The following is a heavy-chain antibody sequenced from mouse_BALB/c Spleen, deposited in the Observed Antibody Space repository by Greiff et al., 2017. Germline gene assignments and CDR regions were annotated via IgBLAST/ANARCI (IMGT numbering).Heavy chain of an antibody. J-gene: IGHJ2*01. V-gene: IGHV1-5*01. CDR3: HYDYDERGYFDY. CDR2: IYPGNSDT. D-gene: IGHD2-4*01. CDR1: GYSFTSYW. Sequence: VQLKESGTVLARPGASVKMSCKASGYSFTSYWMHWVKQRPGQGLEWIGAIYPGNSDTSYNQKFKGKAKLTAVTSASTAYMELSSLTNEDSAVYYCHYDYDERGYFDYWGQGTTLTVSS.